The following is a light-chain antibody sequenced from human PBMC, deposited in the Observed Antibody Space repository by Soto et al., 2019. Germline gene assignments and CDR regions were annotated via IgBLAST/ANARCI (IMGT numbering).Light chain of an antibody. CDR2: EVS. J-gene: IGLJ3*02. Sequence: QSALTQPASVSGSPGQSITISCTGTSSDVGGYNYVSWYQQHPGKAPKLMIYEVSNRPSGVSNRFSGSKSGNTDSLTISGLQAEDEADYYCSSYTSSSNWGFGGGTNLTVL. CDR1: SSDVGGYNY. CDR3: SSYTSSSNWG. V-gene: IGLV2-14*01.